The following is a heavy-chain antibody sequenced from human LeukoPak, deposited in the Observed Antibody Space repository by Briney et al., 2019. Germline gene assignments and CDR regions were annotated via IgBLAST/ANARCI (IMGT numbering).Heavy chain of an antibody. CDR2: ISSSGSTI. Sequence: PGGSLRLSCAASGFTLRSNWMHWVRQAPGKGLVWVSYISSSGSTIYYADSVKGRFTISRDNAKNSLYLQMNSLRAEDTAVYYCARDSTAGELMGPGFDYWGQGTLVTVSS. CDR3: ARDSTAGELMGPGFDY. J-gene: IGHJ4*02. CDR1: GFTLRSNW. V-gene: IGHV3-48*04. D-gene: IGHD1-7*01.